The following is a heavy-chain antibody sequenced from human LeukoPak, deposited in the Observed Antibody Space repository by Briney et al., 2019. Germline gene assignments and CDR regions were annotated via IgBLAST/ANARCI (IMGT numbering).Heavy chain of an antibody. D-gene: IGHD3-10*01. CDR2: IIPIFGTA. Sequence: GASVKVSCKASGGTFSSYAISWVRQAPGQGLEWMGGIIPIFGTANYAQKFQGRVTITADESTSTAYMELRSLRSDDTAVYYCASDLMVRGVSSDYWGQGTLVTVSS. V-gene: IGHV1-69*13. J-gene: IGHJ4*02. CDR1: GGTFSSYA. CDR3: ASDLMVRGVSSDY.